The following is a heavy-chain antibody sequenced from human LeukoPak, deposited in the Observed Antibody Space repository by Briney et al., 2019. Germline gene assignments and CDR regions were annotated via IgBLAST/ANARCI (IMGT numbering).Heavy chain of an antibody. V-gene: IGHV1-58*02. Sequence: SVKVSCKASGFTFTSSAMQWVRQARGQRLEWIGWIVVGSGNTNYAQKFQERVTITRDMSTSTAHMELSSLRSEDTAVYYCAAAYSGYEDLDYWGQGTLVTVSS. CDR1: GFTFTSSA. J-gene: IGHJ4*02. D-gene: IGHD5-12*01. CDR2: IVVGSGNT. CDR3: AAAYSGYEDLDY.